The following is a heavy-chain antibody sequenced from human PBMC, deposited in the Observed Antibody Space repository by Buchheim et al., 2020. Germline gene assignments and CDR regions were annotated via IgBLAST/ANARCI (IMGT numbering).Heavy chain of an antibody. Sequence: EVQLVESGGGLVQPGGSLRLSCAASGFTFSSYWMHWVRQAPGKGLVWVSRINSDGSSTSYADSVKGRFTISRDNAKNPLYLQMNSLRAEDTAVYYCARDIVVVPAAMFLYYYYGMDVWGQGTT. CDR1: GFTFSSYW. CDR2: INSDGSST. V-gene: IGHV3-74*01. J-gene: IGHJ6*02. D-gene: IGHD2-2*01. CDR3: ARDIVVVPAAMFLYYYYGMDV.